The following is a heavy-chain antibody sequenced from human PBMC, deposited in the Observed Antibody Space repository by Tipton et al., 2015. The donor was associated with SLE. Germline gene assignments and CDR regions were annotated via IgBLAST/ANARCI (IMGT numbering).Heavy chain of an antibody. D-gene: IGHD5-12*01. CDR2: VSSSGKT. Sequence: TLSLTCTVSGGSFSNDNYFWGWIRQPAGRGLEWIGRVSSSGKTNYNPSLKSRVTISVDTANNQFSLRLSSVTAADSAVYYCARERAYSRYVWFDPWGQGTLVTVSS. V-gene: IGHV4-61*02. CDR3: ARERAYSRYVWFDP. CDR1: GGSFSNDNYF. J-gene: IGHJ5*02.